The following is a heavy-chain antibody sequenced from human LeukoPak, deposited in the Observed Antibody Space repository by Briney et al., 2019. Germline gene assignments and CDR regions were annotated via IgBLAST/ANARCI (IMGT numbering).Heavy chain of an antibody. CDR2: IYYSGST. J-gene: IGHJ5*02. CDR3: ARGLMRNFWSGYSSYNWFDP. CDR1: GGSISSYY. Sequence: SETLSLTCTVSGGSISSYYWSWIRQPPGKGLEWIGYIYYSGSTNYNPSLKSRVTISVDTSKNQFSLKLSSVTAADTAVYYCARGLMRNFWSGYSSYNWFDPWGQGTLVTVSS. D-gene: IGHD3-3*01. V-gene: IGHV4-59*08.